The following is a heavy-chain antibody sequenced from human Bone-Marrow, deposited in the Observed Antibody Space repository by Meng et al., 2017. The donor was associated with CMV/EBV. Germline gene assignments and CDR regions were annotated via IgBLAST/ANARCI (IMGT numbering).Heavy chain of an antibody. CDR2: MNPNSGNT. V-gene: IGHV1-8*01. CDR3: ARAATIFGVVITPPRY. D-gene: IGHD3-3*01. Sequence: ASVKVSCKASGYTFTSYDINWVRQATGQGLEWMGWMNPNSGNTGYAQKFQGRVTMTRNTSISTAYMELSSLRSEDTAVYYCARAATIFGVVITPPRYWGQGTLVTGSS. J-gene: IGHJ4*02. CDR1: GYTFTSYD.